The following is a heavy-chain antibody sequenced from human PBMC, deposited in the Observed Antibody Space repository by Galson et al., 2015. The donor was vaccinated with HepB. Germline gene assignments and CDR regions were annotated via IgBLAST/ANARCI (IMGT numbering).Heavy chain of an antibody. Sequence: SLRLSCAASGFTFSSYVMSWVRQAPGKGLEWVSSISGSGQTTYYADSVKGRFTVSRDNSKNTLYLQINSLRADDTAVYHCAKGRTQWLVDFDYWGQGTLVTVSS. J-gene: IGHJ4*02. CDR1: GFTFSSYV. V-gene: IGHV3-23*01. CDR2: ISGSGQTT. CDR3: AKGRTQWLVDFDY. D-gene: IGHD6-19*01.